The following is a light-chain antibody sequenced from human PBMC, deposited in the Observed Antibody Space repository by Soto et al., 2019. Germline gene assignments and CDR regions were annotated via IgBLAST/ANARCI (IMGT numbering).Light chain of an antibody. CDR3: QHYNSYSRT. V-gene: IGKV1-5*03. Sequence: DIQITQSPSTLYATNGDRVAITCRASDNIGPWVAWYQQKPGKAPKLLIYKASTIETGAPSRFAGSGSGIGFTLTITRLQSDDFATYYCQHYNSYSRTFGQGTKVDIK. J-gene: IGKJ1*01. CDR1: DNIGPW. CDR2: KAS.